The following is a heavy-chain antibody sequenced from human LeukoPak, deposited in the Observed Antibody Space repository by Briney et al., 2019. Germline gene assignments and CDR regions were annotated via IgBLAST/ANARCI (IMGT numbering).Heavy chain of an antibody. D-gene: IGHD3-22*01. Sequence: PGRSLRLSCAAAGFTFSSYGMHWVRQAPGKGLEWVAVIWYDGSNKYYADSVKGRFTISRDNSKHTLYLQMNSLRAEDTAVYYCAKGSHYYDSSGYYILDYWGQGTLVTVSS. V-gene: IGHV3-33*06. J-gene: IGHJ4*02. CDR3: AKGSHYYDSSGYYILDY. CDR2: IWYDGSNK. CDR1: GFTFSSYG.